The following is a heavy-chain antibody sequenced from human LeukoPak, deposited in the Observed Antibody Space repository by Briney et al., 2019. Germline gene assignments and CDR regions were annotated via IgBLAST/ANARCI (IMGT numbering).Heavy chain of an antibody. D-gene: IGHD6-13*01. CDR3: ARGRIPATRSYFDY. Sequence: EASVKVSCKASGYTFTTYYMHWVRQAPGQGLEWMGIINPSSGSTTYAQSFQGGVTMTRDTSTTTVYMELSSLRSEDTAVYYCARGRIPATRSYFDYWGQGTLVTVSS. CDR2: INPSSGST. V-gene: IGHV1-46*01. CDR1: GYTFTTYY. J-gene: IGHJ4*02.